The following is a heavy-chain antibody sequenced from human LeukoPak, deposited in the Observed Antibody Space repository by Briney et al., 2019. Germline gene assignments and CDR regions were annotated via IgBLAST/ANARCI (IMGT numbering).Heavy chain of an antibody. J-gene: IGHJ5*02. CDR2: INPNSGGT. D-gene: IGHD3-22*01. CDR1: GYTFTGYY. Sequence: ASVKVSCKASGYTFTGYYMHWVRQAPGQGLEWMGWINPNSGGTNYAQKFQGRVTMTRDTSISTAYMELSRLRSDDTAVYYCARDDGDSSGYYVNWFDPWGQGTLVTVSS. V-gene: IGHV1-2*02. CDR3: ARDDGDSSGYYVNWFDP.